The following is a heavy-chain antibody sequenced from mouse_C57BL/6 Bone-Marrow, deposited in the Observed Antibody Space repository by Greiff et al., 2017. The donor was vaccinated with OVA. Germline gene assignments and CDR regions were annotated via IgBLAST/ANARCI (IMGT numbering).Heavy chain of an antibody. CDR1: GFTFSSYA. J-gene: IGHJ1*03. CDR2: ISDGGSYT. V-gene: IGHV5-4*01. Sequence: EVQLVESGGGLVKPGGSLKLSCAASGFTFSSYAMSWVRQTPEKRLEWVATISDGGSYTYYPDNVKGRFTISSDTAKNYLYLHMSHLKSEDTAMYNWARDRASYYYGSPWYFDVWGTGTTVTVSS. D-gene: IGHD1-1*01. CDR3: ARDRASYYYGSPWYFDV.